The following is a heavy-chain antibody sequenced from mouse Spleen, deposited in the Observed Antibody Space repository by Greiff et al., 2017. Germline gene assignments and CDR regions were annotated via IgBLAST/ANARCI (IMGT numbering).Heavy chain of an antibody. CDR3: ARQGLGRRFAY. D-gene: IGHD3-3*01. CDR1: EYDFPSHD. V-gene: IGHV5-2*01. CDR2: INSDGGST. J-gene: IGHJ3*01. Sequence: EVQLVESGGGLVQPGESLKLSCESNEYDFPSHDMSWVRKTPEKRLELVAAINSDGGSTYYPDTMEKRFIISRDNTKKTLYLQVSSLRSEDTALYYCARQGLGRRFAYWGQGTLVTVSS.